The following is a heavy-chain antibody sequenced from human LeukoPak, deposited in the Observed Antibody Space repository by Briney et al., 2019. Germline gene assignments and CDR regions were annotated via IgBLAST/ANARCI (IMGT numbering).Heavy chain of an antibody. J-gene: IGHJ4*02. D-gene: IGHD6-13*01. Sequence: SETLSLTCTVSGFSITTGYYWAWIRPPPGKGLEWIGTIFRIGSTYQNPSLKSRVTISVDTSKNQFSLKLSSVTAADTALYYCARVIDVAAAGYFDSWGQGTQVTVSS. CDR1: GFSITTGYY. CDR3: ARVIDVAAAGYFDS. V-gene: IGHV4-38-2*02. CDR2: IFRIGST.